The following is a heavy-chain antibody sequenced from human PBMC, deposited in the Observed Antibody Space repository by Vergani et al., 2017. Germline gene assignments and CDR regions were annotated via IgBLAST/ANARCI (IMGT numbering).Heavy chain of an antibody. CDR2: ISSSSSYI. CDR3: ARDLAGEVPGYYYYYMDV. CDR1: GFTFSSYS. J-gene: IGHJ6*03. V-gene: IGHV3-21*01. Sequence: EVQLVESGGGLVKPGGSLRLSCAASGFTFSSYSMNWVRQAPGKGLEWVSSISSSSSYIYYADSVKGRFTISRDNAKNSLYLQMNSLRAEDTAVYYCARDLAGEVPGYYYYYMDVWGKGTTVTVSS. D-gene: IGHD3-16*01.